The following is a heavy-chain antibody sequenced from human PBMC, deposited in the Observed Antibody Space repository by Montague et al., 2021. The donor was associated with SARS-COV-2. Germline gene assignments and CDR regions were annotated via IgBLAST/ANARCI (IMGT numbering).Heavy chain of an antibody. J-gene: IGHJ2*01. Sequence: SETLSLTCAVYNGSFSSYYWSWIRQPPGKGLEWIGDITPSGSTNHSPSLRSRVTLSVDTSKNQFSLDLSSVTAADTAVYYCARRAQWQLSWFFDLWGRGTLVTVSS. CDR2: ITPSGST. V-gene: IGHV4-34*01. CDR1: NGSFSSYY. D-gene: IGHD6-19*01. CDR3: ARRAQWQLSWFFDL.